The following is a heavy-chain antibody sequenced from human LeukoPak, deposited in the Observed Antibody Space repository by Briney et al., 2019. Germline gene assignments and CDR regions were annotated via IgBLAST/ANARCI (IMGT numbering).Heavy chain of an antibody. Sequence: SVTVSCTASGFTFTSSAVQWVRQARGQRFEWIGWIVVGSGNTNYAQKFQERVTITRDMSTSTAYMELSSLRSEDTAVYYCAADRDGSYYYGMDVWGQGTTVTVSS. V-gene: IGHV1-58*01. D-gene: IGHD5-24*01. CDR3: AADRDGSYYYGMDV. J-gene: IGHJ6*02. CDR2: IVVGSGNT. CDR1: GFTFTSSA.